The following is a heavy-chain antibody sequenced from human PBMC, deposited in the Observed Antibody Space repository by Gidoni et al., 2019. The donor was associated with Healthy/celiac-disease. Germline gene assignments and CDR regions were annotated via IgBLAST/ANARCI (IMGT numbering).Heavy chain of an antibody. J-gene: IGHJ2*01. CDR2: IKSKTDGGTT. Sequence: EVQLVESGGGLVKPGGSLRLSCAASGFTFSNAWMSWVRQAPGKGLEWVGRIKSKTDGGTTDYAAPVKGRFTISRDDSKNTLYLQMNSLKTEDTAVYYCTTGITIFGVGHRDLWGRGTLVTVSS. V-gene: IGHV3-15*01. CDR3: TTGITIFGVGHRDL. D-gene: IGHD3-3*01. CDR1: GFTFSNAW.